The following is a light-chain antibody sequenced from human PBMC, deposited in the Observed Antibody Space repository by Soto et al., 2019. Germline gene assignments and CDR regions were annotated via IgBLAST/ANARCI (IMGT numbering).Light chain of an antibody. Sequence: QSVLTQPPSVSGAPGPRVTISCTGSNSNIGAGYDVHWYQQLPGTAPKRLIYGNTIRPSGVPDRFSGSKSGTSASLAITGLQAEDEGDYYCQSYDNSLSGLDGFGTRTKVTV. CDR2: GNT. V-gene: IGLV1-40*01. J-gene: IGLJ1*01. CDR3: QSYDNSLSGLDG. CDR1: NSNIGAGYD.